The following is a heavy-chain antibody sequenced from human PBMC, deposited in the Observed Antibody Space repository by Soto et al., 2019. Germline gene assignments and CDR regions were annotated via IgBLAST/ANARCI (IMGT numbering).Heavy chain of an antibody. CDR3: ARLDALVVPVIVPLNDF. CDR2: INPNSGGT. D-gene: IGHD2-21*02. V-gene: IGHV1-2*02. J-gene: IGHJ4*02. CDR1: GYTFTGYY. Sequence: SVKVSCKASGYTFTGYYMHWVRQAPGQGLECMEWINPNSGGTNYAQKFQGRVPMTRDTSISTAYMELRRLRSADTAVYYCARLDALVVPVIVPLNDFWGQGTLVTVSS.